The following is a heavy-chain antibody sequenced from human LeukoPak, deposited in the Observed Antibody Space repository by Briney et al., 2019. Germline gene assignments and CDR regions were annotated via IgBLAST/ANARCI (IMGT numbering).Heavy chain of an antibody. Sequence: GGSLRLSCAASGFTFSSYAMSWVRQAPGKGLEWVSAISSSGGSTYYADSVKGRFTISRDNSKNTLYLQMNSLRAEDTAVYYCARAGYNWNYGIFDCWGQGTLVTVSS. CDR3: ARAGYNWNYGIFDC. D-gene: IGHD1-7*01. CDR1: GFTFSSYA. CDR2: ISSSGGST. V-gene: IGHV3-23*01. J-gene: IGHJ4*02.